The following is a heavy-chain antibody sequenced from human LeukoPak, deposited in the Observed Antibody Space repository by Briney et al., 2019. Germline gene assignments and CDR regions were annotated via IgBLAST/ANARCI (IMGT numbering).Heavy chain of an antibody. CDR2: IYPGDSEI. CDR1: GYICTNYW. J-gene: IGHJ5*02. V-gene: IGHV5-51*01. CDR3: ARQEYSDLWYWRYNWFDP. Sequence: GESLQISCMCAGYICTNYWICCVRQMPGKGLECMGIIYPGDSEIRYSPSFQGQVTISADKSINTAYLQWSSLKASDTAMYYRARQEYSDLWYWRYNWFDPWGQGTLVTVSS. D-gene: IGHD2-8*02.